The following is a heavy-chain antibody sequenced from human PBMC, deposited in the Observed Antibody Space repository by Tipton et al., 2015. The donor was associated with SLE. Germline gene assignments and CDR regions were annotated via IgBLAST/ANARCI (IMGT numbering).Heavy chain of an antibody. CDR1: GGSISSYY. D-gene: IGHD7-27*01. CDR2: IYYREGT. CDR3: ARHEDWGIDY. V-gene: IGHV4-59*08. J-gene: IGHJ4*02. Sequence: LRLSCTVSGGSISSYYWSWIRQPPGEGLEWIGYIYYREGTNYSPSLKSRVTISLDASKNQLSLKLSSVTAADTALYYCARHEDWGIDYWGQGTLVTVSS.